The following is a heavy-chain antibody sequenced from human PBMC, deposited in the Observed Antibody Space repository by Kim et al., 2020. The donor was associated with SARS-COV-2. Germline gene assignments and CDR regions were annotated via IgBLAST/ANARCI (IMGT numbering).Heavy chain of an antibody. CDR3: ARDPGYASGTVSFDP. V-gene: IGHV3-66*01. CDR2: IHSGGNT. J-gene: IGHJ5*02. Sequence: GGSLRLSCEASGFTVSSSYMSWVRQAPGKGLEWVSVIHSGGNTYYADSVKGRFTISRDNSKNLLYLQMNNLRVEDTAVYHCARDPGYASGTVSFDPWGQGTLVTVSS. CDR1: GFTVSSSY. D-gene: IGHD3-10*01.